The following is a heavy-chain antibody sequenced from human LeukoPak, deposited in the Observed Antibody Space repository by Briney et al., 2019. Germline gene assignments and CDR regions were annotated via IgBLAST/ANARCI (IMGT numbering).Heavy chain of an antibody. J-gene: IGHJ6*03. D-gene: IGHD5-18*01. Sequence: SETLSLTCTVSGGSISSYYWSWIRQPPGKGLEWIGRIYTSGSTNYNPSLKSRVTMSVDTSKNQFSLKLSSVTAADTAVYYCARDRSDTAMVKPYYYYMDVWGKGTTVTIPS. CDR3: ARDRSDTAMVKPYYYYMDV. CDR2: IYTSGST. V-gene: IGHV4-4*07. CDR1: GGSISSYY.